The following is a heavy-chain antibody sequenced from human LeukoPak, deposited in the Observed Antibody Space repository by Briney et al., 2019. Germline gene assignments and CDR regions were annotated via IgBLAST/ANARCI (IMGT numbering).Heavy chain of an antibody. Sequence: GGSLRLSCAASGFTFSSYAMSWVRQAPGKGLEWVSAISGSGGSTYYADSVKGRFTISRDNSKNTLYLQMNSLRAEGTAVYYCAKRGMDSSGWYFGPGWFDPWGQGTLVTVSS. CDR2: ISGSGGST. J-gene: IGHJ5*02. D-gene: IGHD6-19*01. V-gene: IGHV3-23*01. CDR3: AKRGMDSSGWYFGPGWFDP. CDR1: GFTFSSYA.